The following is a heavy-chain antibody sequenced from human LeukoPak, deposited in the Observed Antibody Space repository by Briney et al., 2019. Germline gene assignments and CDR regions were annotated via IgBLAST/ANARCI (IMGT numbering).Heavy chain of an antibody. CDR3: AKDVRPFSRGSSSPRFY. V-gene: IGHV3-30*02. CDR2: IRYDGSNK. J-gene: IGHJ4*02. D-gene: IGHD6-13*01. CDR1: GFTFTSYS. Sequence: GGSLRLSCAASGFTFTSYSMHWVRQAPGKGLEWVAFIRYDGSNKYYADSVKGRFTISRDNSKNTLYLQMNSLRAEDTAVHYCAKDVRPFSRGSSSPRFYWGQGTLLTVSS.